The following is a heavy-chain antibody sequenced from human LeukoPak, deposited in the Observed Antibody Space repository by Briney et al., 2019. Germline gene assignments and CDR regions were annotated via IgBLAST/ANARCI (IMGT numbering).Heavy chain of an antibody. V-gene: IGHV4-59*01. CDR1: GGSISNFF. Sequence: SETLSLTCSVSGGSISNFFWSWIRQFPGKGLEWVGYISDSGNTKYNPSLKSRSTISRDTSKNQVSLQLYPVTAADTAIYYCARDVYKGEGATNWFDPWGQGTLVTVSS. CDR2: ISDSGNT. J-gene: IGHJ5*02. D-gene: IGHD1-26*01. CDR3: ARDVYKGEGATNWFDP.